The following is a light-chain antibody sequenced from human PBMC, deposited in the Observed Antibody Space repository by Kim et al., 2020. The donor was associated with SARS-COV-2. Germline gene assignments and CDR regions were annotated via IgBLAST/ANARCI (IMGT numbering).Light chain of an antibody. CDR2: DAS. V-gene: IGKV1-5*01. CDR1: QNIGSW. J-gene: IGKJ2*03. Sequence: SASVGSRVPITARASQNIGSWLAWYHQRPGRAPNLLIYDASDLESGVPSRFSGSGSGTEFTLTISSLQPEDFATYYCQQYHSYSYSFGQGTNLEI. CDR3: QQYHSYSYS.